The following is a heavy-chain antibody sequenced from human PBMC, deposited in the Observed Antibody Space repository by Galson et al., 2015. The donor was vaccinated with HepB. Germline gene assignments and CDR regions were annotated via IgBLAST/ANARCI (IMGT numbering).Heavy chain of an antibody. Sequence: SLRLSCAASGFTFDDYAMHWVRQAPGKGLEWVSGISWNSGSIGYADSVKGRFTISRDNAKNSLYLQMNSLRAEDTALYYCAKGLVGATTDAFDIWGQGTMVTVSS. CDR1: GFTFDDYA. V-gene: IGHV3-9*01. D-gene: IGHD1-26*01. CDR2: ISWNSGSI. CDR3: AKGLVGATTDAFDI. J-gene: IGHJ3*02.